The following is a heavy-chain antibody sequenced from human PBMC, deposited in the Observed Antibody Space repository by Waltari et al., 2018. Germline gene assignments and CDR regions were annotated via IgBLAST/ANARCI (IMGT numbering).Heavy chain of an antibody. D-gene: IGHD7-27*01. CDR2: IYHSGST. CDR1: GHSFSSTYY. V-gene: IGHV4-38-2*01. Sequence: QVQLQESGPGLVKPSETLSLTCAVSGHSFSSTYYWGWIRQSPGKGLEWIANIYHSGSTYYNPSPKSRVTISLDTSKNRFSLNLRSVTAADTAVYYCAAYLPDWGRGRDYWGQGTLVTVSS. J-gene: IGHJ4*02. CDR3: AAYLPDWGRGRDY.